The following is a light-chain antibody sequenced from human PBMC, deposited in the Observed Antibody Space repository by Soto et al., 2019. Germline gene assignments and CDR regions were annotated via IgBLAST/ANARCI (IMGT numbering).Light chain of an antibody. CDR3: GTWDSSLSADV. J-gene: IGLJ1*01. CDR2: DNN. V-gene: IGLV1-51*01. Sequence: QSVLTQPPSVSAAPGQKVTISCSGSSSNIGNNYVSWYQQLPGTAPKLLIYDNNKRPSGIPDRFSGSKSGTSATLGITGLQTGDEAGYYCGTWDSSLSADVFGTGTQLTVL. CDR1: SSNIGNNY.